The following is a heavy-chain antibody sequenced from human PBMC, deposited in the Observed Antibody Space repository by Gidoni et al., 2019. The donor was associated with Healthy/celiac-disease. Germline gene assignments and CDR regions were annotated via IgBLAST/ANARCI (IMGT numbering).Heavy chain of an antibody. CDR2: INSDGSST. Sequence: EVQLVESGGGLVQPGGSLRLSCAASGFTFSSYWMHWVRQAPGKGLVWVARINSDGSSTSYADSVKGRFTISRDNAKNTLYLQMNSLRAEDTAVYYCARARLHNGYNWFDPWGQGTLVTVSS. CDR1: GFTFSSYW. V-gene: IGHV3-74*01. CDR3: ARARLHNGYNWFDP. D-gene: IGHD4-4*01. J-gene: IGHJ5*02.